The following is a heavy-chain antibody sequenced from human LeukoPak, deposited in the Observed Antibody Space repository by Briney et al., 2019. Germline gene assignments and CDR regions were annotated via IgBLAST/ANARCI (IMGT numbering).Heavy chain of an antibody. D-gene: IGHD1-26*01. CDR3: ARGGVSNFDY. J-gene: IGHJ4*02. V-gene: IGHV4-61*01. CDR2: ISYSGNT. CDR1: GGSVSSGSYY. Sequence: SETLSLTCTVSGGSVSSGSYYWNWIRQPPGKGLEWIGYISYSGNTNYNPSLKSRVTMSIDTSRNQFSLKLSSVTAADTAVYFCARGGVSNFDYWGQGTLVTVSS.